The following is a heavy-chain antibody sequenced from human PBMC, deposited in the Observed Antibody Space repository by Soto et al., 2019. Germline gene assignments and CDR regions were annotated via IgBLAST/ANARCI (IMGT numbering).Heavy chain of an antibody. CDR1: GFTFSSYG. CDR3: AKVVRIAVAGPSYFDY. D-gene: IGHD6-19*01. V-gene: IGHV3-30*18. Sequence: GGSLRLSCAASGFTFSSYGMHWVRQAPGKGLEWVAVISYDGSNKYYADSVKGRFTISRDNSKNTLYLQMNSLRTEDTAVYYCAKVVRIAVAGPSYFDYWGQGTLVTVSS. J-gene: IGHJ4*02. CDR2: ISYDGSNK.